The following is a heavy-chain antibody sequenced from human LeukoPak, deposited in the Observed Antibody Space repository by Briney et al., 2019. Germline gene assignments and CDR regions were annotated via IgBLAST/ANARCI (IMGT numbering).Heavy chain of an antibody. CDR1: GGSISSYY. J-gene: IGHJ4*02. CDR3: ASIRGTRFDY. CDR2: IYYSGST. D-gene: IGHD2-15*01. Sequence: SETLSLTCTVSGGSISSYYWSWIRQPPGKGLEWIGYIYYSGSTNYNPPLKSRVPISVVTSKNQFSLKLSSVTAADTAVYYCASIRGTRFDYWGQGTLVTVSS. V-gene: IGHV4-59*08.